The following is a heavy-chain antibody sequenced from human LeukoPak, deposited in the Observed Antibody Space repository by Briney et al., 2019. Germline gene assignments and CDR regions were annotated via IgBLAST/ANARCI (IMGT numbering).Heavy chain of an antibody. D-gene: IGHD6-6*01. CDR1: GGTFSSYA. CDR2: IIPIFGTA. Sequence: ASVKVSCKASGGTFSSYAISWVRQAPGQGLEWMGGIIPIFGTANYAQKFQGRVTITADESTSTAYMELSSLRSEDTAVYYCASGIAARSGYYYYMDVWGKGTTVTVSS. CDR3: ASGIAARSGYYYYMDV. J-gene: IGHJ6*03. V-gene: IGHV1-69*13.